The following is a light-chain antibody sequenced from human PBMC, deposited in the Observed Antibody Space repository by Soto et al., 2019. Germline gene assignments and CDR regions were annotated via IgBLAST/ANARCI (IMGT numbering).Light chain of an antibody. Sequence: EIRLTQSPATLSLSPGERDTLSCRASQSVSSNLAWYQQKPGQAPRLLIYGASTRATGIPARFSGSGSGTEFTLTISSLQSEDFAVYYCQQYNNWPRETFGQGTKVDI. CDR2: GAS. J-gene: IGKJ1*01. CDR3: QQYNNWPRET. CDR1: QSVSSN. V-gene: IGKV3-15*01.